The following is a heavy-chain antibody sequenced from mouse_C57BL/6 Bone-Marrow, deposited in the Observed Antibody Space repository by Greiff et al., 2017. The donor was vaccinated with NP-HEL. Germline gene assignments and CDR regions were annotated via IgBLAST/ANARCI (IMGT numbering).Heavy chain of an antibody. CDR1: GFNIKNTY. V-gene: IGHV14-3*01. CDR2: IDPANGNT. J-gene: IGHJ3*01. Sequence: EVQGVESVAELVRPGASVKLSCTASGFNIKNTYMHWVKQRPEQGLEWIGRIDPANGNTKYAPKFQGKATITADTSSHTAYLQLSSLTSEDTSIYYCARERAYYSNYAWFAYWGQGTLVTVSA. CDR3: ARERAYYSNYAWFAY. D-gene: IGHD2-5*01.